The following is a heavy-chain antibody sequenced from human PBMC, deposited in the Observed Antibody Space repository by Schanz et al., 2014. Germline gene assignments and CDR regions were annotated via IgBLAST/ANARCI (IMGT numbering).Heavy chain of an antibody. V-gene: IGHV4-31*03. CDR3: ARLGTGMAVAGSVIDSCDYYMDV. CDR1: GDSMSSGGYY. D-gene: IGHD6-19*01. CDR2: IYDSGNT. J-gene: IGHJ6*03. Sequence: QVQLQESGPGLVKPSQTLSLTCNVSGDSMSSGGYYWNWIRQHPGKGLEWIGYIYDSGNTYYNPSLKSRVTMSIDTSENQFSLNLRSVTGADTAVYYCARLGTGMAVAGSVIDSCDYYMDVWGKGTTVTVSS.